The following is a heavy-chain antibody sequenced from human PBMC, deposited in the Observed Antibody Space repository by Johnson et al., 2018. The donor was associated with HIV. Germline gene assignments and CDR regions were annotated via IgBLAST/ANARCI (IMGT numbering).Heavy chain of an antibody. D-gene: IGHD4-11*01. V-gene: IGHV3-66*01. Sequence: EVQLVESGGGLVQPGGSLRLSCAASGITVSSNYMSWVRQAPGKGLEWVSVIYSGGSTYYADSVKGRFTISRDNSKNTLYLQMNSLRVEDTAVYYCAKDTYSHRLTVTESGFDIWGQGTIVTVSS. J-gene: IGHJ3*02. CDR3: AKDTYSHRLTVTESGFDI. CDR1: GITVSSNY. CDR2: IYSGGST.